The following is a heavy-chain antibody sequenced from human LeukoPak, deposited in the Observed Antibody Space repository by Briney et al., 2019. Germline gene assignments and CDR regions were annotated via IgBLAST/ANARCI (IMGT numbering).Heavy chain of an antibody. CDR3: ARANCSGGDCYSPYFDY. V-gene: IGHV1-2*02. CDR1: GGTFSSYA. D-gene: IGHD2-15*01. CDR2: INPNSGGT. J-gene: IGHJ4*02. Sequence: ASVKVSCKASGGTFSSYAISWVRQAPGQGLEWMGWINPNSGGTDYAQKFQGRVTMTRDTSISTAYMELSRLRSDDTAVYYCARANCSGGDCYSPYFDYWGQGTLVTVSS.